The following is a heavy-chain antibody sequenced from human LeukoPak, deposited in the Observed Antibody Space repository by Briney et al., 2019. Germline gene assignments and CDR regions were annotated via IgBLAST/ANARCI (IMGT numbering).Heavy chain of an antibody. V-gene: IGHV3-48*01. CDR1: GFAFSSYS. CDR3: AKAGRNTVITYYFDY. J-gene: IGHJ4*02. Sequence: GGSLRLSCAASGFAFSSYSFNWVRQAPGKGLEWISYISSSSSSIYYADSVRGRFTISRDNSNNTLYLQMNSLRAEDTAVYYCAKAGRNTVITYYFDYWGQGTLVTVSS. CDR2: ISSSSSSI. D-gene: IGHD3-22*01.